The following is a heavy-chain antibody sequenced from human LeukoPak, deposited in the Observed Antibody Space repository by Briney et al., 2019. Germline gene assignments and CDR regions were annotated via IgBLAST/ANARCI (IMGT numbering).Heavy chain of an antibody. Sequence: GGSLRLSCAASGFTFSSYHMHWVRQAPGRGLEWVAFIRFDGSNKYYADSVKGRFTISRDNSKNTLYLQMNSLRPGDTAMYYCARDGDWGQGTLVTVSS. J-gene: IGHJ4*02. CDR3: ARDGD. CDR2: IRFDGSNK. D-gene: IGHD3-16*01. V-gene: IGHV3-30*02. CDR1: GFTFSSYH.